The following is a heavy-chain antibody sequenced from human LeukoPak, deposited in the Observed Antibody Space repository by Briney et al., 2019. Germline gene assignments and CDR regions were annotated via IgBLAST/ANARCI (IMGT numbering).Heavy chain of an antibody. Sequence: SETLSLTCTVSSGSISSSSYYWGWLRQPPGKGLEWIGSIYYSGSAHYNPSLKSRVTISVDTSKNQFSLKLSSVTAADTAVYYCARLTLSGVSADYWGQGTLVTVSS. J-gene: IGHJ4*02. CDR1: SGSISSSSYY. D-gene: IGHD2/OR15-2a*01. CDR3: ARLTLSGVSADY. CDR2: IYYSGSA. V-gene: IGHV4-39*01.